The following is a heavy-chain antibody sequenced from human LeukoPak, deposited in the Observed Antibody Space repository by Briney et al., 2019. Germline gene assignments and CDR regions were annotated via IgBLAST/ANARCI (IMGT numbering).Heavy chain of an antibody. CDR1: GYTFTGYY. CDR2: INPNSGGT. J-gene: IGHJ3*02. V-gene: IGHV1-2*02. CDR3: ARVQGWDDAFDI. Sequence: GASVKVSCKASGYTFTGYYMHWVRQAPGQGLEWMGWINPNSGGTNYAQKFQGRVTMTRDTSISTAYMELSRLRSDDTAVHYCARVQGWDDAFDIWGQGTMVTVSS. D-gene: IGHD6-19*01.